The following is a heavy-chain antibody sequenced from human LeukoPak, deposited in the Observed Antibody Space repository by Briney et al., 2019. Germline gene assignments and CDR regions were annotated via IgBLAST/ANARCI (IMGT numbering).Heavy chain of an antibody. CDR2: ISAYNGNT. D-gene: IGHD2-2*01. Sequence: GASVKVSCKASGYTFTSYGISWVRQAPGQGLEWMGWISAYNGNTNYAQKLQGRDTMTTDTSTSTAYMELRSLRSDDTAVYYCARDPEDIVVVPAAISNWFDPWGQGTLVTVSS. V-gene: IGHV1-18*01. J-gene: IGHJ5*02. CDR3: ARDPEDIVVVPAAISNWFDP. CDR1: GYTFTSYG.